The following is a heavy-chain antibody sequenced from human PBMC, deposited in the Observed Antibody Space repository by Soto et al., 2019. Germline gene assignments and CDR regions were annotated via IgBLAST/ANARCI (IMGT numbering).Heavy chain of an antibody. Sequence: GSLRLSCAASGFTFSNAWMNWVRQAPGKGLEWVGRIKSKNDGGTTDYAAPVKGRFTISRDDSKNTMYLQMNSLKNEKTAVYYCTTSWDYGGTTALNYYYYGMDVWGQGTTVTVSS. CDR1: GFTFSNAW. D-gene: IGHD4-17*01. CDR2: IKSKNDGGTT. J-gene: IGHJ6*02. V-gene: IGHV3-15*07. CDR3: TTSWDYGGTTALNYYYYGMDV.